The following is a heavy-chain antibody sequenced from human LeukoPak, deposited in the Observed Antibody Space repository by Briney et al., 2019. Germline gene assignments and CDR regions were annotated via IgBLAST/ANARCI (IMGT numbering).Heavy chain of an antibody. CDR3: ASGPLMETTVGAFDI. CDR2: INPNSGGT. V-gene: IGHV1-2*02. D-gene: IGHD4-17*01. Sequence: GASVKVSCKASGYTFTGYYMHWVRQAPGQGLEWMGWINPNSGGTNYAQKFQGRVTMTRDTSISTAYMELSRLRSDDTAVYYCASGPLMETTVGAFDIWGQGTMVTVSS. CDR1: GYTFTGYY. J-gene: IGHJ3*02.